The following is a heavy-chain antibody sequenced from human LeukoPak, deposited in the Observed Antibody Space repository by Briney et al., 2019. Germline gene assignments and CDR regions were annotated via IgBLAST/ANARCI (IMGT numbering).Heavy chain of an antibody. CDR3: AKEISASGTIGNWFDP. CDR2: ISGGGGST. D-gene: IGHD3-10*01. CDR1: GFTFDHYA. V-gene: IGHV3-43*02. J-gene: IGHJ5*02. Sequence: GGSLRLSCAGSGFTFDHYAMHWVRQAPGQGLEWVSLISGGGGSTYYADSVKGRFTISRDNSKNSLYLQMNSLGIEDTALYYCAKEISASGTIGNWFDPWGREPWSPSSQ.